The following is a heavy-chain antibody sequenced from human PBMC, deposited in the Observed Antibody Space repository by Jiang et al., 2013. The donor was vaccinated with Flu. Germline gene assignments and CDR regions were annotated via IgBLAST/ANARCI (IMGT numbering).Heavy chain of an antibody. V-gene: IGHV4-31*03. Sequence: KPSQTLSLTCTVSGGSISSKGYYWSWIRQHPGKGLEWIGYIYDSGSTYYNPSLKSRVIISVDTSKNQFSLNLSSVTAADTAVYYCARGLLGFGTLAPEDYWGQGTLVTVSS. CDR2: IYDSGST. CDR1: GGSISSKGYY. J-gene: IGHJ4*02. D-gene: IGHD3-10*01. CDR3: ARGLLGFGTLAPEDY.